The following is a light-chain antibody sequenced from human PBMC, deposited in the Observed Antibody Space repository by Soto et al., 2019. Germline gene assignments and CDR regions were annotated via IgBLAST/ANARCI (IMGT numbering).Light chain of an antibody. V-gene: IGLV2-14*01. CDR2: DVS. J-gene: IGLJ1*01. Sequence: QSALTQPASVSVSPGQSITISCTGTSSDVGGYNYVSWYQQHPGKAPKLMIYDVSNRPSGISNRFSGSKPGNTASLTISGLQAEDEADYYCSSYTSSSTYVFGTGTKVTVL. CDR1: SSDVGGYNY. CDR3: SSYTSSSTYV.